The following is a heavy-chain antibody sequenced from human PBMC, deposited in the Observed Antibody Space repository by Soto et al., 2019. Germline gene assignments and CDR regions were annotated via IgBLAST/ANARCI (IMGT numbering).Heavy chain of an antibody. Sequence: EVQLVESGGGLVQSGGSLRLSCAASGFTFSSYSMNWVGQAPGKGLEWVSYISSSSSTIYYADSVKGRFTISRDNAKNSLYLQMSSLRAEDTAVYYCAREIMSYAAYWGQGTLVTVSS. V-gene: IGHV3-48*01. CDR3: AREIMSYAAY. CDR2: ISSSSSTI. J-gene: IGHJ4*02. CDR1: GFTFSSYS. D-gene: IGHD2-8*01.